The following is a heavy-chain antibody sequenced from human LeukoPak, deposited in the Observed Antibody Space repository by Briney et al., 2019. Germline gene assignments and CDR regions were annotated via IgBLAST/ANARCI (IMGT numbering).Heavy chain of an antibody. V-gene: IGHV1-69*13. Sequence: ASVKVSCKASGGTFSSYAISWVRQAPGQGLEWMGGIIPIFGTANYARKFQGRVTITADESTSTAYMELSSLRSEDTAVYYCASQEYYYGSGSSRGWFDPWGQGTLVTVSS. CDR2: IIPIFGTA. J-gene: IGHJ5*02. D-gene: IGHD3-10*01. CDR1: GGTFSSYA. CDR3: ASQEYYYGSGSSRGWFDP.